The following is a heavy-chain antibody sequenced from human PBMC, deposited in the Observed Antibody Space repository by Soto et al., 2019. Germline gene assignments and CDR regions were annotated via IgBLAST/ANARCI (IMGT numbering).Heavy chain of an antibody. CDR1: GFPFDRYA. CDR3: AKGRIAVAAGAFDS. V-gene: IGHV3-33*03. J-gene: IGHJ3*01. CDR2: IWYDGSYT. Sequence: QVHLAESGGGVVQPGTSLRLSCAASGFPFDRYAIHWVRQAPGKGLEGVAAIWYDGSYTYYGESVKGRFLISRDNSKNTVFLEMNSLRAEDAAVYFCAKGRIAVAAGAFDSWGPGTRVIVSS. D-gene: IGHD6-19*01.